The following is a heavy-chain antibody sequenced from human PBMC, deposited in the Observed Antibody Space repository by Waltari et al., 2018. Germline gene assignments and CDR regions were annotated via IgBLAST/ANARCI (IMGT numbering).Heavy chain of an antibody. J-gene: IGHJ4*02. Sequence: QVQLVQSGAEVKKPGSSVKVSCKASGGTFSSYAISWVRPAPGQGLEWMGGIIPIFGTANYAQKFQGRVTITADESTSTAYMELSSLRSEDTAVYYCARAEGRYFDWPGDSSHFDYWGQGTLVTVSS. CDR1: GGTFSSYA. V-gene: IGHV1-69*01. D-gene: IGHD3-9*01. CDR2: IIPIFGTA. CDR3: ARAEGRYFDWPGDSSHFDY.